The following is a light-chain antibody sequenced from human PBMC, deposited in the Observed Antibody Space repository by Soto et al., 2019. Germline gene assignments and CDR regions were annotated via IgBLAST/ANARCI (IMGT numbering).Light chain of an antibody. CDR3: VLYMGSGISV. Sequence: QTVVTQEPSFSVSPGGTVTLTCGLSSGSVSTSYYPSWYQQTPGQAPRTLIYHTNTRSSGVPGRFSGSILGNKAALTIAGAQADDESDYYCVLYMGSGISVFGGGTKLTVL. CDR2: HTN. V-gene: IGLV8-61*01. J-gene: IGLJ3*02. CDR1: SGSVSTSYY.